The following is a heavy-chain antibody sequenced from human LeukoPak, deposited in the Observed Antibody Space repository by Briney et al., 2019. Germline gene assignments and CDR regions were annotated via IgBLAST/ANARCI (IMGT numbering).Heavy chain of an antibody. V-gene: IGHV1-58*02. CDR1: GFTFTSSA. CDR3: AADGRSSGWYSYYYYMDV. D-gene: IGHD6-19*01. CDR2: IVVGSGNT. Sequence: AASVKVSCKASGFTFTSSAMQWVRQARGQRLEWIGWIVVGSGNTNYAQKFQERVTITRGMSTSTAYMELSSLRSEDTAVYYCAADGRSSGWYSYYYYMDVWGKGTTVTVSS. J-gene: IGHJ6*03.